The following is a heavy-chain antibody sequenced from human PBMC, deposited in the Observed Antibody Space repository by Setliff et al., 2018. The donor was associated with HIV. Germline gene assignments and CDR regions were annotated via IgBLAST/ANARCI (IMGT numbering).Heavy chain of an antibody. CDR3: TPLDY. Sequence: GGSLRLSCAASGFTFSGSTIHWVRQASGKGLEWVGRIGSKANSYATAYAASVKGRFTTSREDSKNTAYLQMNSLKTEDTAVYYCTPLDYWGQGTLVTVSS. CDR1: GFTFSGST. CDR2: IGSKANSYAT. V-gene: IGHV3-73*01. J-gene: IGHJ4*02.